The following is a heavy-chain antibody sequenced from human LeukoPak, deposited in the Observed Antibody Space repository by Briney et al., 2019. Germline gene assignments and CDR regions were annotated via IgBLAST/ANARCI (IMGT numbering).Heavy chain of an antibody. CDR1: GGSISSSGYY. CDR2: MSYSGST. CDR3: ARQIYYDRSGYFYFT. D-gene: IGHD3-22*01. J-gene: IGHJ5*02. V-gene: IGHV4-39*01. Sequence: PSETLSLTCTVSGGSISSSGYYWGWIRQPPGKGLECIGIMSYSGSTYYNPSLKSRVTMSVDTSKNHFSLKLSSVTAADTAVYYCARQIYYDRSGYFYFTWGQGTLVTVSS.